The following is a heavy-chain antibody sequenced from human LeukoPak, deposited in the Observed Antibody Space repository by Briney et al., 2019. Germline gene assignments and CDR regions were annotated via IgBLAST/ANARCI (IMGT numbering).Heavy chain of an antibody. D-gene: IGHD2-2*03. CDR1: GYTFTNFA. V-gene: IGHV1-18*01. CDR3: ARGGECSNNTCFGYGAFYF. CDR2: ISTYHGYT. Sequence: GASVKVSCKASGYTFTNFAVTWVRQAPGQGLEWMGWISTYHGYTTYAQKVEGRVTMTTDTFTSTAYMEVRSLISDDTAVYYCARGGECSNNTCFGYGAFYFWGQETMVTVSS. J-gene: IGHJ3*01.